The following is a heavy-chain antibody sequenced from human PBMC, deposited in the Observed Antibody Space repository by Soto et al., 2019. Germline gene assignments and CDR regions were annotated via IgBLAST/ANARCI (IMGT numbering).Heavy chain of an antibody. D-gene: IGHD5-18*01. V-gene: IGHV1-18*04. CDR1: GYTFSRYG. Sequence: ASVKVSCTASGYTFSRYGINWVRQATGQGLEWVGWISAYNGDTNYAQKFQGRVTMTTDTSRNTAYMELGSLRSDDTAMYYCARDFRNTAMVFYYYGMDVWGQGTTVTGFS. J-gene: IGHJ6*02. CDR3: ARDFRNTAMVFYYYGMDV. CDR2: ISAYNGDT.